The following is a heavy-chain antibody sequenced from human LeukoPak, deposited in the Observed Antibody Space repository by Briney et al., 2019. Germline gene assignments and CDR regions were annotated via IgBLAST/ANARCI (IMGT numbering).Heavy chain of an antibody. CDR3: ARGVHNWKDGGGGRYFDY. V-gene: IGHV4-34*01. J-gene: IGHJ4*02. CDR2: INHSGST. D-gene: IGHD1-20*01. Sequence: ETLSLTCAVYGGSFSGYYWSWIRQHPGKGLEWIGEINHSGSTNYNPSLKSRVTISVDTSKNQFSLKLSSVTAADTAVYYCARGVHNWKDGGGGRYFDYWGQGTLVTVSS. CDR1: GGSFSGYY.